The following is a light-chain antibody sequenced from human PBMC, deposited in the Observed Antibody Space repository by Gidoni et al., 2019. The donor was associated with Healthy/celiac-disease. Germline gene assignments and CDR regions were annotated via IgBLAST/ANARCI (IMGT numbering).Light chain of an antibody. J-gene: IGKJ4*01. CDR1: QSISSW. CDR2: KAS. V-gene: IGKV1-5*03. Sequence: DIQMTQSPSTLSASVGDRVTITCRASQSISSWLAWYQQKPGKAPKLLIYKASSLESGVPSRVSGSGSGTEFTLTISSLQPDDLATYYCQQYNSYLTFXGXTKVEIK. CDR3: QQYNSYLT.